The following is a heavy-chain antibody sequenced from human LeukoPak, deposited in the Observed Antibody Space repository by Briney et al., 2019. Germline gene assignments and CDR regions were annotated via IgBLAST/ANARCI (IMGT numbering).Heavy chain of an antibody. V-gene: IGHV3-7*01. CDR1: GFTFNSHW. D-gene: IGHD3-22*01. CDR2: IKQDGSEK. CDR3: VRLEYDSPLHY. J-gene: IGHJ4*02. Sequence: PGGSLRLSGAASGFTFNSHWMIWVRQAPGKGLEWVANIKQDGSEKYYVDSVKGRFTISRDNAKNSLYLQMNSLRAEDTAVYYCVRLEYDSPLHYWGEGTLVTVSS.